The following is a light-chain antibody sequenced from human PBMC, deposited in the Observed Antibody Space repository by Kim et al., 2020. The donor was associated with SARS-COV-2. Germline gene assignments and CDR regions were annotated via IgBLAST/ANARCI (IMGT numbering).Light chain of an antibody. CDR2: GAS. J-gene: IGKJ1*01. CDR1: QAIGNY. CDR3: QQYNVLPRT. V-gene: IGKV1-9*01. Sequence: GDRVTITCRASQAIGNYLAWYQQDPGKAPKLLIYGASTLQTGVPSRFSGTGSTTEFTLTISSLQPEAFTTYSCQQYNVLPRTFGQGTKV.